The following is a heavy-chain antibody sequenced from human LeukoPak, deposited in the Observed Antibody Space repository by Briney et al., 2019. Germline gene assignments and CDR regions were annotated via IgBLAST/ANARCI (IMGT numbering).Heavy chain of an antibody. V-gene: IGHV3-21*01. D-gene: IGHD3-22*01. CDR3: ARDYYDSSGYSPGGY. CDR1: GFTFSSYS. Sequence: GGSLRLSCAASGFTFSSYSMNWVRQAPGKGLEWVSSVSSSSSYIYYADSVKGRFTISRDNAKNSLYLQMNSLRAEDTAVYYCARDYYDSSGYSPGGYWGQGTLVTVSS. CDR2: VSSSSSYI. J-gene: IGHJ4*02.